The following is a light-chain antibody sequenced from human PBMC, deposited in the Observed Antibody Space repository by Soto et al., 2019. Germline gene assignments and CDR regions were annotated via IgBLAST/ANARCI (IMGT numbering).Light chain of an antibody. V-gene: IGKV2-24*01. CDR2: KIS. J-gene: IGKJ2*01. Sequence: DIVMTQTPLSSPVTLGQPASISCRSSQSLLHSDGNTYLSWLHQWPGQPPRLLIYKISKRFSGFPDRFRGSGAGTDFKLKISIGEAEDVGVDHCMQASQFPYTFGQGTKLEIK. CDR1: QSLLHSDGNTY. CDR3: MQASQFPYT.